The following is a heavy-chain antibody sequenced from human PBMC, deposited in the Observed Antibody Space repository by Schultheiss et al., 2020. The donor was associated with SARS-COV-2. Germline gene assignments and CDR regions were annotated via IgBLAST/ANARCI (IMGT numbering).Heavy chain of an antibody. V-gene: IGHV3-66*01. CDR1: GFTFSSYA. J-gene: IGHJ4*02. Sequence: GGSLRLSCAASGFTFSSYAMSWVRQAPGKGLEWVSVIYSGGSTYYADSVNGRFTISRDNSKNTLYLQMNSLRAEDTAVYYCAIEDGRYDFWSGYLRDYWGQGTLVTVSS. D-gene: IGHD3-3*01. CDR3: AIEDGRYDFWSGYLRDY. CDR2: IYSGGST.